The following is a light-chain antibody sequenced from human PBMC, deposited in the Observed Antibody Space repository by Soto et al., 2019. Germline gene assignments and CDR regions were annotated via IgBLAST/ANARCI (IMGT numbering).Light chain of an antibody. V-gene: IGKV1-5*01. CDR2: NAS. CDR3: QQYNFYPRT. J-gene: IGKJ2*02. Sequence: IQMTQSPSTLSASVGDRVTITCRASQTISTWLAWYQQKPGKAPKLLIYNASSLHSGVPSRFSGSGSGTEFTLTISSLQPEDFATYYCQQYNFYPRTFGQGTKVEIK. CDR1: QTISTW.